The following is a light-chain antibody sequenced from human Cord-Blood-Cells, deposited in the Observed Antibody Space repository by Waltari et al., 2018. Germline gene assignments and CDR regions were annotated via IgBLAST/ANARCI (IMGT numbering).Light chain of an antibody. V-gene: IGKV1-9*01. Sequence: DIQLTQSPSFLSASVGDRVTITCRASQGISSYLAWYQQKPGKAPKLLIYAASTLQSGVPSRFSGSGSGTEFTLTISSLQPEDFATYHCQQLNSYTLTFGGGTKVEIK. J-gene: IGKJ4*01. CDR1: QGISSY. CDR3: QQLNSYTLT. CDR2: AAS.